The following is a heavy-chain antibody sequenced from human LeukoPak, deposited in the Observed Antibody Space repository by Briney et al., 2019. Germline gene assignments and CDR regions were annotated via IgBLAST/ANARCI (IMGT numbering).Heavy chain of an antibody. J-gene: IGHJ3*02. V-gene: IGHV4-39*07. Sequence: PSETLSLTCSVSGGSISSSSYFWAWIRQPPGKGLQWIGSIDYSGTTYDNPSVKSRVTISLDTSKNQFSLKLSSVTAADTAVYYCARDREDTALGAFDIWGQGTMVTVSS. D-gene: IGHD5-18*01. CDR3: ARDREDTALGAFDI. CDR2: IDYSGTT. CDR1: GGSISSSSYF.